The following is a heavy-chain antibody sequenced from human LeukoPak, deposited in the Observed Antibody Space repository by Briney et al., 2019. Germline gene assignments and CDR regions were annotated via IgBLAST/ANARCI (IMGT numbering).Heavy chain of an antibody. V-gene: IGHV3-30*03. CDR2: ISYDGSNK. Sequence: PGRSLRLSCAASGFTFSSYGMHWVRQAPGKGLEWVAVISYDGSNKYYADSVKGRFTISRDNSKNTLYLQMNSLRAEDTALYYCARSYTVSGTRYFDPWGQGTQVTVSS. D-gene: IGHD6-19*01. CDR1: GFTFSSYG. CDR3: ARSYTVSGTRYFDP. J-gene: IGHJ5*02.